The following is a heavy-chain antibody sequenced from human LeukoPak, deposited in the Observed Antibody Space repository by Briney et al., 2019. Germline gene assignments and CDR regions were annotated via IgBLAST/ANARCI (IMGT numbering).Heavy chain of an antibody. CDR3: ARWDFGRNWYFDL. CDR2: ITSNGSAT. V-gene: IGHV3-74*01. J-gene: IGHJ2*01. D-gene: IGHD1-26*01. CDR1: GFTFSSYW. Sequence: PGGSLRLSCAASGFTFSSYWMSWVRQAPGKGLVWVSRITSNGSATSYADSVKGRFTISRDNAKNTLYLQMNSLRAEDTAVYYCARWDFGRNWYFDLWGRGTLVTVSS.